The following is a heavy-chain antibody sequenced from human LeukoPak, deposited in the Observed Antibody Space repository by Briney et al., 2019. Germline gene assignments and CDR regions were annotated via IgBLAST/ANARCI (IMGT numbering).Heavy chain of an antibody. CDR1: GFTVSDNY. J-gene: IGHJ4*02. CDR2: IYSGGDT. CDR3: ARGPPACSTNCYGYLGY. Sequence: GGSLRLSCAASGFTVSDNYMSWVRQAPGKGLEWISLIYSGGDTYYPDSVRGRFTISRDNSKNTLYLQMHSLRAEDTAVYYCARGPPACSTNCYGYLGYWGQGTLVTVSS. D-gene: IGHD2-2*01. V-gene: IGHV3-53*01.